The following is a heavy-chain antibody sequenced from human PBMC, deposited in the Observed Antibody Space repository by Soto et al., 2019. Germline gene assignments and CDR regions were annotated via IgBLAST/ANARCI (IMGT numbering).Heavy chain of an antibody. CDR1: GFTFGEYA. D-gene: IGHD5-18*01. CDR2: IRLKAYGGTT. CDR3: AGDVNSYALD. Sequence: SLRLSCTASGFTFGEYAMSWFRQAPGKVLEWVGFIRLKAYGGTTEYAASVKGRFTISRDDSKSIAYLEMKSLIAEDTAVYYCAGDVNSYALDWGQGTRVTVS. J-gene: IGHJ4*02. V-gene: IGHV3-49*03.